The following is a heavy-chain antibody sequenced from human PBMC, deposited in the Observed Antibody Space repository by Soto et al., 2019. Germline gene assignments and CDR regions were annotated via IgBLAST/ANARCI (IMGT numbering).Heavy chain of an antibody. Sequence: SETLSLTCTVSGGSIRSYYWSWIRQPPGKGLEWIGYIYYSGSTNYNPSLKSRVTISVDTSKNQFSLKLSSVTAADTAVYYCARGQYSYGYFYFDYWGQGTLVTVSS. V-gene: IGHV4-59*01. D-gene: IGHD5-18*01. CDR2: IYYSGST. J-gene: IGHJ4*02. CDR1: GGSIRSYY. CDR3: ARGQYSYGYFYFDY.